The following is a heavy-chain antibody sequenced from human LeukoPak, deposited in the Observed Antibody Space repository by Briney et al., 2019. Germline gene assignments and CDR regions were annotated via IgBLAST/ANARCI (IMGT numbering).Heavy chain of an antibody. CDR1: GFTFSSYV. D-gene: IGHD6-6*01. CDR2: ISYDGSNE. Sequence: GGSLRLSCAASGFTFSSYVMHWVRQAPGKGLEWVAIISYDGSNEYYADSVKGLFTISRDNSKNTLYLQMNSLRAADTAVYYCARNEGTSYLSSFDYWGQGTLVTVSS. V-gene: IGHV3-30*04. CDR3: ARNEGTSYLSSFDY. J-gene: IGHJ4*02.